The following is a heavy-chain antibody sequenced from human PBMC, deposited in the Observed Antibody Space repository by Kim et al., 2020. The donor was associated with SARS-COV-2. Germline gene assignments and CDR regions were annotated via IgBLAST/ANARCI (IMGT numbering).Heavy chain of an antibody. CDR3: ARTVTTRILRYFDL. CDR2: INHSGSS. CDR1: GGSFSGYY. Sequence: SETLSLTCAVYGGSFSGYYWTWIRQPPGKGLEWIGEINHSGSSNYNPSLKSRVTISVDTSKNQFSLKLSSVTAADTAVYYCARTVTTRILRYFDLWGRGTLVTVSS. J-gene: IGHJ2*01. D-gene: IGHD4-17*01. V-gene: IGHV4-34*01.